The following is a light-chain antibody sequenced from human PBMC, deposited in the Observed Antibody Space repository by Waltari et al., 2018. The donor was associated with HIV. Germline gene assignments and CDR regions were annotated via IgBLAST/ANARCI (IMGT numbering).Light chain of an antibody. V-gene: IGKV1-33*01. J-gene: IGKJ2*01. CDR1: QDIRNY. CDR2: DAS. CDR3: LQYNNLPPYT. Sequence: DIQMTQSPSSLSASVADRVPITCQASQDIRNYLNWYQQKPGKAPKLLIYDASNLETGVPSRFSGSGSGTDFTFTISSLQPEDIATYYCLQYNNLPPYTLGQGTKLEIK.